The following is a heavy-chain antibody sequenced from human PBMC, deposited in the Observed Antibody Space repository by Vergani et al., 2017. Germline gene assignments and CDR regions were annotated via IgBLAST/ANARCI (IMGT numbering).Heavy chain of an antibody. V-gene: IGHV1-18*01. J-gene: IGHJ4*02. Sequence: QVQLVQSGAEVKKPGSSVKVSCKASGGTFSSYAISWVRQAPGQGLEWMGRISAYNGNTNYAPKLQGRVTMTTDTSTSTAYMELRSLRSDDTAVYYCARHSSGWPRPFDYWGQGTLVTVSS. CDR1: GGTFSSYA. CDR3: ARHSSGWPRPFDY. D-gene: IGHD6-19*01. CDR2: ISAYNGNT.